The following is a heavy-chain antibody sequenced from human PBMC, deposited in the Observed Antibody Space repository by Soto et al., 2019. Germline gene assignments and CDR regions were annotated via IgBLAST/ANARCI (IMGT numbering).Heavy chain of an antibody. CDR1: GGSISSGGYY. D-gene: IGHD3-10*01. J-gene: IGHJ4*02. CDR3: ARIVSSAHGEFSD. Sequence: QVQLQESGPGLVKPSQTMSLTCTVSGGSISSGGYYWSWIRQHPGKGLEWIGYIYYSGSTYYNPSLKSRVTISVDPSKNQFSLKLSSVTAADTAVYYCARIVSSAHGEFSDWGQGTLVTVSS. CDR2: IYYSGST. V-gene: IGHV4-31*03.